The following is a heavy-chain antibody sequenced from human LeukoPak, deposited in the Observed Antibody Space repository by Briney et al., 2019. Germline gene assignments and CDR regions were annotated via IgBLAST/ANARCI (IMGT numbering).Heavy chain of an antibody. CDR1: GFTFDDYA. Sequence: PGGSLRLSCAASGFTFDDYAMAWVRQAPGKELEWVSGINWNGGGTGYADSVNGRFTITRDSAKNSLYLQMNSLRAEDTALYFCARDYTYDTGGLFDYWGQGTLVTVSS. D-gene: IGHD3-22*01. J-gene: IGHJ4*02. V-gene: IGHV3-20*04. CDR3: ARDYTYDTGGLFDY. CDR2: INWNGGGT.